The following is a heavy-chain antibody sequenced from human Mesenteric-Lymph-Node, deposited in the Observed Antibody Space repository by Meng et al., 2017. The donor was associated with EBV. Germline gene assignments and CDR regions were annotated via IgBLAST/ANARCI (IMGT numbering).Heavy chain of an antibody. J-gene: IGHJ4*02. CDR3: TRGEAVTSFDY. CDR1: GGSFSTYT. V-gene: IGHV1-69*06. CDR2: IIPLFGTI. Sequence: QVQLEPAGAGGKSPGSSVKVSCKASGGSFSTYTINWVRQAPGQGLEWMGGIIPLFGTINYAQKFQARVTITADKSTNTAYMELVSLRSDDTAVYYCTRGEAVTSFDYWGQGTLVTVSS. D-gene: IGHD4-17*01.